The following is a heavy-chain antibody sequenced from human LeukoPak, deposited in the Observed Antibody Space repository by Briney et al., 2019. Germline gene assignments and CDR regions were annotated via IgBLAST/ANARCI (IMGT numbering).Heavy chain of an antibody. J-gene: IGHJ4*02. CDR1: GLTVSTNY. D-gene: IGHD2-2*01. V-gene: IGHV3-53*01. Sequence: GGSLRLSCAASGLTVSTNYMSWVRQVPGKGLEWVSLIYSSGSTYYADSVKGRFTISRDNAKNTLYLQMNSLRAEDTAVYYCARASEYQLPFPYWGQGTLVTVSS. CDR2: IYSSGST. CDR3: ARASEYQLPFPY.